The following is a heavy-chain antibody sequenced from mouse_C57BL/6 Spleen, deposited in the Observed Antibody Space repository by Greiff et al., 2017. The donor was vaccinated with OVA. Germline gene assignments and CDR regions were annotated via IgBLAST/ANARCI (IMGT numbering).Heavy chain of an antibody. CDR1: GFSLTSYG. Sequence: VQLQESGPGLVAPSQSLSITCTVSGFSLTSYGVHWVRQPPGKGLEWLVVIWSDGSTTYNSALKSRLSISKDNSKSQVFLKMNSLQTDDTAMYYCARERGYDYDNYAMDYWGQGTSVTVSS. V-gene: IGHV2-6*03. J-gene: IGHJ4*01. CDR3: ARERGYDYDNYAMDY. CDR2: IWSDGST. D-gene: IGHD2-4*01.